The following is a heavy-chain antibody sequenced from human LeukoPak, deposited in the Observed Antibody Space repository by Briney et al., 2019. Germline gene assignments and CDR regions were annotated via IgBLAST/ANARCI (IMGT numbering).Heavy chain of an antibody. CDR2: IGGSGGNT. J-gene: IGHJ5*02. D-gene: IGHD6-19*01. V-gene: IGHV3-23*01. Sequence: PGGSLRLSCAASGFIFSSYSMSWVRQAPGKGLEWVSAIGGSGGNTYYADSVKGRFTISRDNSKNTVYLQMNSLRAEDTAVYYCAKARGLWLDSYLNLWGQGTLVTVSS. CDR1: GFIFSSYS. CDR3: AKARGLWLDSYLNL.